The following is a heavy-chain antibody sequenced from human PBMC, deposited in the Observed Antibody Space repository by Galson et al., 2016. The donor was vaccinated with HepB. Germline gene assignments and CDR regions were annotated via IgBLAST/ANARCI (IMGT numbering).Heavy chain of an antibody. CDR1: GGSVNSGTYY. J-gene: IGHJ3*02. CDR3: TRDGGSGWFRGNAFDI. Sequence: SETLSLTCTVSGGSVNSGTYYWNWIRQPPGKGLEWIGFIYHSGSTNYNPSLKSGVTISLDTSKKHIYLRLSAVTAADTAVYYCTRDGGSGWFRGNAFDIWGPGTMVTVSS. D-gene: IGHD6-19*01. V-gene: IGHV4-61*03. CDR2: IYHSGST.